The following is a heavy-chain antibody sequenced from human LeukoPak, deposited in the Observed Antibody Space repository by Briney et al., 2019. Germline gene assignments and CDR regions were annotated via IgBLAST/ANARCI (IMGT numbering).Heavy chain of an antibody. CDR2: INRNSGGT. CDR1: GYTVTVYY. J-gene: IGHJ6*02. V-gene: IGHV1-2*04. CDR3: ARGPSVPVWCMLHSDEKISCAYYGMDV. Sequence: ASVTVSCKASGYTVTVYYMHWVRQATGQGLEWMGWINRNSGGTKYAQKFQGWVTMTRDTSISTAYMELSRLRSGDTAVYYCARGPSVPVWCMLHSDEKISCAYYGMDVWGQGTTVTVSS. D-gene: IGHD2-8*01.